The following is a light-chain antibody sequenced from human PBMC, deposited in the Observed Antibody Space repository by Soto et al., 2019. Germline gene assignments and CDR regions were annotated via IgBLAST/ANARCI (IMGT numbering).Light chain of an antibody. Sequence: QSALTQPASLSGSPGQSITISCTGTSSDVGGFNYVSWYQQHPGKAPKRMIYEVTNRPSGVSYRFSGSKSGNTASLTISGLQVEDEADYYCNSYTSSSTYVFGTGTKLTVL. CDR3: NSYTSSSTYV. CDR1: SSDVGGFNY. CDR2: EVT. V-gene: IGLV2-14*01. J-gene: IGLJ1*01.